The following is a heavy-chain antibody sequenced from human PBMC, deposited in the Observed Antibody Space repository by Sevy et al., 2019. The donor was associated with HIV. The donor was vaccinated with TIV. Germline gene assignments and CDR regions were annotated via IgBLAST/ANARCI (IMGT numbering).Heavy chain of an antibody. V-gene: IGHV3-53*01. CDR1: GFNVNSNY. J-gene: IGHJ6*02. CDR2: IYSGGST. D-gene: IGHD6-19*01. Sequence: GGSLRLSCAASGFNVNSNYMSWVRQAPGKGLEWVSVIYSGGSTYYADSVKGRFIISRDNSKNTVYLQMNSLRAEDTAVYYCARERSGAYERYFYGMDVWGQGTTVTVSS. CDR3: ARERSGAYERYFYGMDV.